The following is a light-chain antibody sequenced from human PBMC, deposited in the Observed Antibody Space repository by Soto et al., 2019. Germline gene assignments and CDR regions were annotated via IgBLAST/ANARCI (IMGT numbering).Light chain of an antibody. Sequence: DIQMTQSPSSLSASVGDRVTITCQASQDISNYLNWYQQKPGKAPKLLIYDASNLETGVPSRFSGSGSGTDFPFTISRLQPEDIATYYCHQYDNLPLTFGGGTKVEIK. CDR1: QDISNY. J-gene: IGKJ4*01. V-gene: IGKV1-33*01. CDR3: HQYDNLPLT. CDR2: DAS.